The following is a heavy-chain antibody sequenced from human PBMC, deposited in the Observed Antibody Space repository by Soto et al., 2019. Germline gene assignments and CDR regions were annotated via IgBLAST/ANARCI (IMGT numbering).Heavy chain of an antibody. CDR1: GFIFNEYG. V-gene: IGHV3-33*03. D-gene: IGHD2-15*01. J-gene: IGHJ4*02. Sequence: GGALRLSCAAVGFIFNEYGMHWVRQAPGKGLEWVAVIWYDGSNKYYADSVKGRFTISRDNSKNTMSLQMNNLRAEDTAVYYCARWGCSGTNCNLNQRSYDLWGQGTLVTVSS. CDR3: ARWGCSGTNCNLNQRSYDL. CDR2: IWYDGSNK.